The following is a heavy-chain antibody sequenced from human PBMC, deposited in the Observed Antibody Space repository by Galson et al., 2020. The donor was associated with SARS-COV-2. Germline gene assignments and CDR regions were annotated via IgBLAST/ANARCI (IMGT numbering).Heavy chain of an antibody. CDR3: ASYYDSSGYYSVAFDI. D-gene: IGHD3-22*01. Sequence: TGGSLRLSCAASGFTVSSNYMSWVRQAPGKGLEWVSVIYSGGSTYYADSVKGRVTISRHNSKNTLYLQMNSLRAEDTAVYYCASYYDSSGYYSVAFDIWGQGTMVTVSS. V-gene: IGHV3-53*04. CDR1: GFTVSSNY. J-gene: IGHJ3*02. CDR2: IYSGGST.